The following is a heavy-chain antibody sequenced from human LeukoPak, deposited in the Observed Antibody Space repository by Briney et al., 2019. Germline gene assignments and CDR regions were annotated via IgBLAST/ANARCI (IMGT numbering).Heavy chain of an antibody. CDR1: GFTFSKYW. CDR2: IKQDGSEQ. J-gene: IGHJ4*02. V-gene: IGHV3-7*01. D-gene: IGHD6-13*01. CDR3: ARDRGSISSWYLPLDY. Sequence: PGGSLRLSCAASGFTFSKYWMSWVRQAPGKGLQWVANIKQDGSEQYYADSVKDRFTISTDNAKNSLYLQINSLRAEDTAVYYCARDRGSISSWYLPLDYWGQGTLVTVSS.